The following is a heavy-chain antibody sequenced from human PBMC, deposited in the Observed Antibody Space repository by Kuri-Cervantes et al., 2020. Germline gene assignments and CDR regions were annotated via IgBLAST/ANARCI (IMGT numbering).Heavy chain of an antibody. J-gene: IGHJ4*02. CDR1: GGSISSGGYY. V-gene: IGHV4-31*01. D-gene: IGHD2-21*02. CDR2: IYYSGST. CDR3: ARVPGLYCGGDCYDDY. Sequence: LRLSCTVSGGSISSGGYYWSWIRQHPGMGLEWIGYIYYSGSTYYNPSLKSLVTISVDTSKNQFSLKLSSVTAADTAVYYCARVPGLYCGGDCYDDYWGQGTLVTVSS.